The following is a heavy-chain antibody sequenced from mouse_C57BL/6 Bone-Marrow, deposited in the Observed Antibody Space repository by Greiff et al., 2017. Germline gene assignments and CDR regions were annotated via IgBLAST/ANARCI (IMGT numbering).Heavy chain of an antibody. D-gene: IGHD1-1*01. CDR1: GYTFTSYW. CDR3: ARRAFTTVVAYYFDY. V-gene: IGHV1-55*01. J-gene: IGHJ2*01. CDR2: IYPGSGST. Sequence: QVQLQQPGAELVKPGASVKMSCKASGYTFTSYWITWVKQRPGQGLEWIGDIYPGSGSTNYNEKFKSKATLTVDTSSSTAYMQLSSLTSEDSAVYYCARRAFTTVVAYYFDYWGKGTTLTVSS.